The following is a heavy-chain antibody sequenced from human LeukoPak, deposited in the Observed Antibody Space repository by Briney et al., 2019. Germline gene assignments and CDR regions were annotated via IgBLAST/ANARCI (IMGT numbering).Heavy chain of an antibody. CDR1: GGSFSGYY. D-gene: IGHD5-18*01. J-gene: IGHJ4*02. V-gene: IGHV4-34*01. Sequence: SETLSLTCAVYGGSFSGYYWSWIRQPPGKGLEWIGEINHSGSTNYNPSLKSRVTISVDTSKNQFSLKLSSVTAADTAVYYCAICRVGYSYGRFDYWGQGTLVTVSS. CDR2: INHSGST. CDR3: AICRVGYSYGRFDY.